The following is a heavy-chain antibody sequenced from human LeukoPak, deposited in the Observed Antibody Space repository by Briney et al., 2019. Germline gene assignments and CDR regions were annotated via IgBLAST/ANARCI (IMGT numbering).Heavy chain of an antibody. Sequence: GGSLRLPCAASGFTFSSYEMNWVRQAPGKGLEWASYISSSGSTIYYADSVKGRFTISRDNAKNSLYLQMNSLRAEDTAVYYCARGGYDFWSGYYGGYFDYWGQGTLVTVSS. D-gene: IGHD3-3*01. CDR1: GFTFSSYE. CDR3: ARGGYDFWSGYYGGYFDY. J-gene: IGHJ4*02. V-gene: IGHV3-48*03. CDR2: ISSSGSTI.